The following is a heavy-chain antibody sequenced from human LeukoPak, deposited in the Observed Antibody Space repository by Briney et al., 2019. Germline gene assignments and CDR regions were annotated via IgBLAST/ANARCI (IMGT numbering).Heavy chain of an antibody. Sequence: GGSLRLSCAASGFTFSSYEMNWVRQAPGKGLEWVSYISSSGSTIYYADSVKGRFTISRDNAKNTLYLQMNSLRAEDTAVYCARAIPDDAFDIWGQGTMVTVSS. J-gene: IGHJ3*02. CDR2: ISSSGSTI. CDR3: ARAIPDDAFDI. CDR1: GFTFSSYE. V-gene: IGHV3-48*03.